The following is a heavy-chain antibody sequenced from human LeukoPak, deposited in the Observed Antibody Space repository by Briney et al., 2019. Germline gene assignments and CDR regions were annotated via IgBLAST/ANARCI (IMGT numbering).Heavy chain of an antibody. Sequence: PGGSLGLSCAASGFTFTDYYMSWIRQAPGKGLEWVSHISSSGGTIYYADSVKGRFTISRDNAKNSLYLQMNSLRAEDTAVYYCARDRTGTTPYMDVWGKGTTVTVSS. V-gene: IGHV3-11*04. J-gene: IGHJ6*03. D-gene: IGHD1-7*01. CDR1: GFTFTDYY. CDR3: ARDRTGTTPYMDV. CDR2: ISSSGGTI.